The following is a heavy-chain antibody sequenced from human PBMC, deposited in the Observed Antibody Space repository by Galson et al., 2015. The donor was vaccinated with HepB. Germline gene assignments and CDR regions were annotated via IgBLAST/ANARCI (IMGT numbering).Heavy chain of an antibody. D-gene: IGHD4-17*01. CDR3: AREHYGDYVVGYYYYGMDV. J-gene: IGHJ6*02. Sequence: SLRLSCAASGFTFSSYSMNWVRQAPGKGLEWVSSISSSSSYIYYADSVKGRFTISRDNAKNSLYLQMNSLRAEDTAVYYCAREHYGDYVVGYYYYGMDVWGQGTTVTVSS. CDR1: GFTFSSYS. V-gene: IGHV3-21*01. CDR2: ISSSSSYI.